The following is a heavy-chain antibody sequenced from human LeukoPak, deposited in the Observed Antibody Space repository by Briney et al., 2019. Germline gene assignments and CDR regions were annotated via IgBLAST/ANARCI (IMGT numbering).Heavy chain of an antibody. D-gene: IGHD2-2*01. V-gene: IGHV5-51*01. CDR3: ARPLPSCSSTSCYPQDAFDI. J-gene: IGHJ3*02. Sequence: GESLKISCKGPGYSFTSYWIGWVRQMPGKGLEWMGIIYPGDSNTRYSPSFQGQVTISADKSISTAYLQWSSLKASDTAMYYCARPLPSCSSTSCYPQDAFDIWGQGTMVTVSS. CDR2: IYPGDSNT. CDR1: GYSFTSYW.